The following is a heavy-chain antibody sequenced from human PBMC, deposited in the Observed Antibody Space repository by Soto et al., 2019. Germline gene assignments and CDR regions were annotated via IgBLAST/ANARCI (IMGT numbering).Heavy chain of an antibody. CDR2: IIPILRSV. D-gene: IGHD2-2*01. CDR1: GDTLGSFA. Sequence: SVKVSCKASGDTLGSFAFSWVRQAPGQGLEWLGGIIPILRSVSHAQRFQGRLTITADESSRTVFMELSRLASEDTADYYCATEGVSVPAGTFEYWGQGTLVTVSS. J-gene: IGHJ4*02. V-gene: IGHV1-69*10. CDR3: ATEGVSVPAGTFEY.